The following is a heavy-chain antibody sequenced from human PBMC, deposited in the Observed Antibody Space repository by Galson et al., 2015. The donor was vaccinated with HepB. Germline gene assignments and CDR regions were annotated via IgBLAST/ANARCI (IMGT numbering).Heavy chain of an antibody. CDR2: ISAYNGNV. CDR1: GYIFILYG. Sequence: LVKVSCKASGYIFILYGITWVRQAPGQGLEWLGGISAYNGNVNSAQNLQDRVTMTTDTSTNTVFMDLRNLTSDDTAVYYCARDLRGPHNYDILTGFWAYGLDVWGQGTTVTVSS. V-gene: IGHV1-18*01. D-gene: IGHD3-9*01. J-gene: IGHJ6*02. CDR3: ARDLRGPHNYDILTGFWAYGLDV.